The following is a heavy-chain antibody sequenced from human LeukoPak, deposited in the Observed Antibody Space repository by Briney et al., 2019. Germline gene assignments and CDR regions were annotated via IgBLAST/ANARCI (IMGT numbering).Heavy chain of an antibody. CDR3: ARDLYGDYRIDY. CDR2: ISSSSSYI. J-gene: IGHJ4*02. D-gene: IGHD4-17*01. CDR1: GFTFSSYS. V-gene: IGHV3-21*01. Sequence: GGSLRLSCAASGFTFSSYSMNWVRQAPGKGLEWVSSISSSSSYIYYADSVKGRFTISRDNAKNSLYLQMNSLRAEDTAVYYCARDLYGDYRIDYWGQGTLVTVSS.